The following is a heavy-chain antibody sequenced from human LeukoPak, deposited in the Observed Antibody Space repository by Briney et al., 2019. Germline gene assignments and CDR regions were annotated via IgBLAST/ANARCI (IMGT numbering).Heavy chain of an antibody. CDR2: ISGSGDST. CDR1: GFPFSRHA. J-gene: IGHJ4*02. V-gene: IGHV3-23*01. D-gene: IGHD2-8*01. Sequence: HGGSLSLSCAASGFPFSRHAMSWVRQAPGKGREWVSAISGSGDSTYYADSVKGRFTISRDNSKNTLYLQMNSLRAEDTAVYYCAKGLIVDYWGQGTLVTVSS. CDR3: AKGLIVDY.